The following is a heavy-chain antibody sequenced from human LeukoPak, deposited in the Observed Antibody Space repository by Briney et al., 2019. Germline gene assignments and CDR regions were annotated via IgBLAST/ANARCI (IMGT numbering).Heavy chain of an antibody. Sequence: GGSLRLSCAASGFSFSTYGMHWVRQAPDTGLEWVALIWHDGSKEYYADSVKGRFTISRDNSKNTLYLEMNSLRADDTAVYYCARDTPPGGEYYFEYWGQGALVTVSS. CDR2: IWHDGSKE. V-gene: IGHV3-33*01. CDR1: GFSFSTYG. D-gene: IGHD3-16*01. CDR3: ARDTPPGGEYYFEY. J-gene: IGHJ4*02.